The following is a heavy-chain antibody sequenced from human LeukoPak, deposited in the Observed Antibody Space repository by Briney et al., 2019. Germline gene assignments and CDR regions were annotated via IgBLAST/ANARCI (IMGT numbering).Heavy chain of an antibody. CDR3: TLIQGWGSGSYYRDF. D-gene: IGHD3-10*01. J-gene: IGHJ4*02. Sequence: GGSLRLSCAASGFSISNDWMSWVRQAPGKVLERVARVKGRSAGETTDYAAPVKGRFTISRDDSKNTLYLQMNSLKTEDTAVYYCTLIQGWGSGSYYRDFWGQGTLVTVSS. CDR2: VKGRSAGETT. V-gene: IGHV3-15*01. CDR1: GFSISNDW.